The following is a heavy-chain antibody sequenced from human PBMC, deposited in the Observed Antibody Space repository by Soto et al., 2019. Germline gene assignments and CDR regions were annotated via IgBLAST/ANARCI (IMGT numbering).Heavy chain of an antibody. V-gene: IGHV1-18*01. CDR1: GYTFTSYG. D-gene: IGHD2-2*01. Sequence: QVQLVQSGAEVKKPGASVKVSCKASGYTFTSYGISWVRQAPGQGLEWMGWISAYNGNTNYAQKLQGRVTMTTDTSTRPAYMELKSLRFEDPAVEYCARDAQYPSLDFDYWGQGTLVTVSS. J-gene: IGHJ4*02. CDR2: ISAYNGNT. CDR3: ARDAQYPSLDFDY.